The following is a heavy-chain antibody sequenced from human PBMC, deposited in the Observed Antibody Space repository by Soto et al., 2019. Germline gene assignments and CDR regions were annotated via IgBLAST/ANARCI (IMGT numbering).Heavy chain of an antibody. CDR2: ISSSSSDI. CDR1: GFTFSSYW. Sequence: PGGSLRLSCAASGFTFSSYWMSWVRQAPGKGLEWVSYISSSSSDIYYADSVKGRFTISRDNAKNSLYLQMNSLRAEDTAVYYCARANYYGSPGDFDYWGQGTLVTVSS. V-gene: IGHV3-48*01. D-gene: IGHD3-10*01. CDR3: ARANYYGSPGDFDY. J-gene: IGHJ4*02.